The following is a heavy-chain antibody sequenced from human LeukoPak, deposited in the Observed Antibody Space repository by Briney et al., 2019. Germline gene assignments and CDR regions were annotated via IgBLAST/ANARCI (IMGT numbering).Heavy chain of an antibody. Sequence: PGGSLRLSCSASGFTFSDHYMSWVRQAPGKGLEWVANIRQDGSEKYYVDSVKGRFTVSRDNAKNSLYLQMNSLRAEDTAVYYCAREKRDSSSWWRREGVKYFDYWGQGTLVTVSS. CDR1: GFTFSDHY. J-gene: IGHJ4*02. D-gene: IGHD6-13*01. V-gene: IGHV3-7*01. CDR2: IRQDGSEK. CDR3: AREKRDSSSWWRREGVKYFDY.